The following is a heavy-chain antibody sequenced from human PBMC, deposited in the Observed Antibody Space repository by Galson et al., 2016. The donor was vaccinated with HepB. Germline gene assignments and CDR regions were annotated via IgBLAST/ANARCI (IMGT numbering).Heavy chain of an antibody. CDR3: ASPPTY. Sequence: SLRLSCAASGFSFSSYGMHWVRQAPGRGLEWVAVIWYDGTKKYYADSVNGRFTISRDNSKNMVYLQLNSLRAEDTALYYYASPPTYWGRGTLVTVSS. J-gene: IGHJ4*02. CDR2: IWYDGTKK. V-gene: IGHV3-33*01. CDR1: GFSFSSYG.